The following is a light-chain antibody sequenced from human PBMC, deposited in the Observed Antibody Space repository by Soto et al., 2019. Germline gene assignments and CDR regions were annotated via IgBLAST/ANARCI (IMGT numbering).Light chain of an antibody. Sequence: IHMTQSPSTLSASVGDRVTITCRASQSLSNRLAWYQQKPGKAPKVLIYDASSLQSGVPSRFSGSGSGTDFTLTISSLEPEDFATYYCQQSYSTPTFGQGTKVDIK. J-gene: IGKJ2*01. CDR1: QSLSNR. V-gene: IGKV1-39*01. CDR2: DAS. CDR3: QQSYSTPT.